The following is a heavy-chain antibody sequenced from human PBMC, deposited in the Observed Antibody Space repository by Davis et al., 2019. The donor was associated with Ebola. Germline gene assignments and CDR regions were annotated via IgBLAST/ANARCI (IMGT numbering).Heavy chain of an antibody. D-gene: IGHD6-13*01. J-gene: IGHJ4*02. CDR3: ARGIAAAGTSH. Sequence: ASVKVSCKTSGYIFTRYSIHWVRQAPGEGLEWVGWINGGNGDTKCSQKFQGRVTITRDTSASTAYMELSSLRSEDTAVYYCARGIAAAGTSHWGQGTLVTVSS. V-gene: IGHV1-3*01. CDR1: GYIFTRYS. CDR2: INGGNGDT.